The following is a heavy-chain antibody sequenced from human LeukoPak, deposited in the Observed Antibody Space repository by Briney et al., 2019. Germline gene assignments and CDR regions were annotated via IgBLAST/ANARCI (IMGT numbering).Heavy chain of an antibody. D-gene: IGHD1-26*01. Sequence: GGSLRLSCAVSGFTFSSYGMHWVRRAPGKGLEWLSVISYDGGNEYYADSVKGRFTISRDTSKYKVYLQMNSLRAEDTAVYYCAKDRRLGDFPYYYYYMDVWGKGTTVTVSS. V-gene: IGHV3-30*18. CDR2: ISYDGGNE. CDR1: GFTFSSYG. J-gene: IGHJ6*03. CDR3: AKDRRLGDFPYYYYYMDV.